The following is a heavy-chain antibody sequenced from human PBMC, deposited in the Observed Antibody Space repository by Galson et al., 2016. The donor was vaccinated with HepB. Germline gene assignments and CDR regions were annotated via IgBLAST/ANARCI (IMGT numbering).Heavy chain of an antibody. CDR1: GFTFGNYP. V-gene: IGHV3-48*04. CDR3: ARDYVPGA. Sequence: SLRLSCAASGFTFGNYPMMWVRQAPGKGLEWVSYISSASSIKYYADSVKGRFTISRDNARHSLYLEMNSLRGEDTAMYYCARDYVPGAWGQGVLVTVSS. J-gene: IGHJ5*02. D-gene: IGHD3-10*01. CDR2: ISSASSIK.